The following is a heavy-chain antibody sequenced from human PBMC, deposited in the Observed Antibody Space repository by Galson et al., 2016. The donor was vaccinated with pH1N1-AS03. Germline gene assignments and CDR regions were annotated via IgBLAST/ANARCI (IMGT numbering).Heavy chain of an antibody. CDR1: GYTFTTYG. V-gene: IGHV1-18*01. CDR3: VRESEISGVVFFNY. J-gene: IGHJ4*02. CDR2: ISAYYGDT. D-gene: IGHD3-3*01. Sequence: SVKVSCKASGYTFTTYGISWVRQAPGQGLEWMGWISAYYGDTHFAHKFQERVTLTRDTYTATAYMELQNLRSDDTAVYYCVRESEISGVVFFNYWGQGTLVTVSS.